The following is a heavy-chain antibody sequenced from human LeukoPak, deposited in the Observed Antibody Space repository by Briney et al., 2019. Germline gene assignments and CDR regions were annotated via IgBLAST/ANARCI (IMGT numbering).Heavy chain of an antibody. V-gene: IGHV3-30-3*01. J-gene: IGHJ4*02. CDR3: ARVVDTVMDTQGAFDY. CDR1: GFTFSSYA. Sequence: GRSLRLSCAASGFTFSSYAMHWVRQAPGKGLEWVAVISYDGSNKYYADSVKGRFTISRDNSKNTLYLQMNSLRAEDTAVYYCARVVDTVMDTQGAFDYWGQGTLVTVSS. CDR2: ISYDGSNK. D-gene: IGHD5-18*01.